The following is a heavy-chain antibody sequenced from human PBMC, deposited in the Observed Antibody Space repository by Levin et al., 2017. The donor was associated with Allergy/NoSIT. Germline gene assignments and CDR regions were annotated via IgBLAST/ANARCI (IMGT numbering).Heavy chain of an antibody. Sequence: GGSLRLSCAASGFSFANHAMTWVRHAPGKGLEWVSTIRPNSERTYFADSVKGRFTVSRDDSVNMMFLQMSSLRADDAAVYYCAREQGARGWYTVDFWGQGALVTVSS. CDR2: IRPNSERT. J-gene: IGHJ4*02. D-gene: IGHD6-19*01. CDR3: AREQGARGWYTVDF. CDR1: GFSFANHA. V-gene: IGHV3-23*01.